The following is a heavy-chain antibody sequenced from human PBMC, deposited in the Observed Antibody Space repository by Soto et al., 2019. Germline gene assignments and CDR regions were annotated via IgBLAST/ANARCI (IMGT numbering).Heavy chain of an antibody. D-gene: IGHD4-17*01. CDR1: DGSISSYY. V-gene: IGHV4-59*01. CDR2: IYYSGST. J-gene: IGHJ6*02. CDR3: ARDRTVTTGTLRTPYYYYGMDV. Sequence: RSLTCTVSDGSISSYYWSWIRQPPGNGLEWIGYIYYSGSTNYNASLKSRVTISVDTSKNQFSLKLSSVTAADTAVYYCARDRTVTTGTLRTPYYYYGMDVWGPG.